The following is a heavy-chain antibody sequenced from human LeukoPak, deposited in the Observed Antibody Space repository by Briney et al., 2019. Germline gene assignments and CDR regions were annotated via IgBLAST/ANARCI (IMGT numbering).Heavy chain of an antibody. CDR1: GGSFSGYY. CDR2: IYYSGST. J-gene: IGHJ5*02. CDR3: ARDTSSWFDP. Sequence: PSETLSLTCAVYGGSFSGYYWSWIRQPPGKGLEWIGYIYYSGSTNYNPSLKSRVTISVDTSKNQFSLKLSSVTAADTAVYYCARDTSSWFDPWGQGTLVTISS. D-gene: IGHD1-1*01. V-gene: IGHV4-59*01.